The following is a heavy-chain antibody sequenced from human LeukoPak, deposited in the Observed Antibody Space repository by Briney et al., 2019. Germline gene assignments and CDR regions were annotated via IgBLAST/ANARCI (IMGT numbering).Heavy chain of an antibody. V-gene: IGHV3-74*01. CDR2: INSDGSTT. CDR1: GFTFSRYW. Sequence: PGGSLRLSCAASGFTFSRYWMNWVRQAPGKGLVWVSRINSDGSTTRYADSVKGRFTISRDNAENTMYLQMNSLRAEDTAVYYCARENFYGMDVWGQGTTVTVSS. CDR3: ARENFYGMDV. J-gene: IGHJ6*02.